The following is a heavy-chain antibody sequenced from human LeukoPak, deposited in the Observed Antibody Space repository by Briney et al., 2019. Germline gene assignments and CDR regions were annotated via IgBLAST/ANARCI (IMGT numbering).Heavy chain of an antibody. V-gene: IGHV1-69*13. CDR2: IIPLFGTA. Sequence: SVKVPCKASGGTFSSYAISWVRQAPGQGLEWMGGIIPLFGTAHYAQKFQGRVTITADESTSTAYVELSSLRSEDTAVYYCARDPELRYSGDYYYYMDVWGKGTTVTVSS. CDR1: GGTFSSYA. CDR3: ARDPELRYSGDYYYYMDV. D-gene: IGHD3-9*01. J-gene: IGHJ6*03.